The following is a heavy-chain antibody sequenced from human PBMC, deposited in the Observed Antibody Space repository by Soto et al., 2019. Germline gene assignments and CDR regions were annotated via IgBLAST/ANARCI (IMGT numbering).Heavy chain of an antibody. CDR3: AREGRGIRDNYAMDL. D-gene: IGHD3-16*01. V-gene: IGHV3-11*06. J-gene: IGHJ6*02. CDR2: ISGSGTYT. Sequence: GGSLRLSCAASGFTFSDYYMTWIRRAPGKGLEWVSYISGSGTYTSYAESVKGRFTISRDNAKNSVYLQMNSLRGDDTAVYYCAREGRGIRDNYAMDLWGQGTTVTVSS. CDR1: GFTFSDYY.